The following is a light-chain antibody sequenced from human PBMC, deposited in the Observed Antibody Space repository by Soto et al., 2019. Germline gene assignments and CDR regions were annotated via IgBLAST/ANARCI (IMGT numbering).Light chain of an antibody. CDR3: QPRGHWPRP. J-gene: IGKJ1*01. Sequence: EIVLTQSPGTRSLSPGERATLSCRASQSVSSSYLAWYHQHPAQAPRLLTFEASQRATGIPDRISGSGSGTAFTLTPSSLEPEDFAVYYCQPRGHWPRPFGQGTTADI. CDR2: EAS. CDR1: QSVSSSY. V-gene: IGKV3D-20*02.